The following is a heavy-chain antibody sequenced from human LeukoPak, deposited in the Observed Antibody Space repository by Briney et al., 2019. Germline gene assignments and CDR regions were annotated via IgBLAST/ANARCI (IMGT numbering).Heavy chain of an antibody. CDR3: AKQILLFDSSGYYWGCDY. Sequence: GGSLRLSCAASGFTFSSYAMSWVRQAPGKGLEWVSAISGSGGSTYYADSVKGRFTISRDNSKNTLYLQMNSLRAEDTAVYYCAKQILLFDSSGYYWGCDYWGQGTLVTVSS. CDR2: ISGSGGST. J-gene: IGHJ4*02. D-gene: IGHD3-22*01. V-gene: IGHV3-23*01. CDR1: GFTFSSYA.